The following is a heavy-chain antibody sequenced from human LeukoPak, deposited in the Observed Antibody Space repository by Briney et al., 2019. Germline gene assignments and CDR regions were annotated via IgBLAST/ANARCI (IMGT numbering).Heavy chain of an antibody. CDR3: ARITYDFWSGYYMPDDP. Sequence: ASVKVSCKASGYTFTNYGISWVRQAPGQGLEWMGWISIYNGNTDYAQNIRGRVTMTTETSTSTAYMELRSLRSDDTAVYYCARITYDFWSGYYMPDDPWGQGTLVTVSS. D-gene: IGHD3-3*01. CDR2: ISIYNGNT. J-gene: IGHJ5*02. V-gene: IGHV1-18*01. CDR1: GYTFTNYG.